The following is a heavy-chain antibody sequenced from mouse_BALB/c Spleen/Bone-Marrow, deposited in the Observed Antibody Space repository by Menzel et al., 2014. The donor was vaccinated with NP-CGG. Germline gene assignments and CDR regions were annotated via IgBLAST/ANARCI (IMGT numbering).Heavy chain of an antibody. Sequence: EVQRVESGGGLVTPGGSLKLSCAASGFTFDSYNMSWVRQTPEKGLEWVATISSGGGNTYYPDSVKGRFTISRDNAKNNLYLQMSSLRSEDTALYYCVRREYDDYFDYWGQGTTLTVSS. CDR3: VRREYDDYFDY. CDR2: ISSGGGNT. J-gene: IGHJ2*01. V-gene: IGHV5-9*03. D-gene: IGHD2-14*01. CDR1: GFTFDSYN.